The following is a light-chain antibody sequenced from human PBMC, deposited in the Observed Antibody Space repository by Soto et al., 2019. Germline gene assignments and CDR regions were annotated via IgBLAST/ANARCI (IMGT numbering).Light chain of an antibody. J-gene: IGKJ5*01. CDR2: GAS. Sequence: EIVLTQSPGTLSLSPGERATLXWRASQSVSSSYLAWYQQKPGQAPRLLIYGASTRASGVPARFSGSGSGTDFILTISSLQSEDSAVYYCQQHTDWPPIPFGQGTRLEI. V-gene: IGKV3-15*01. CDR3: QQHTDWPPIP. CDR1: QSVSSSY.